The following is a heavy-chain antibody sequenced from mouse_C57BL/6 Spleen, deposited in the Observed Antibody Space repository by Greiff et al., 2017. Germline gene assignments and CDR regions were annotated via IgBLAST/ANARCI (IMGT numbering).Heavy chain of an antibody. CDR1: GYSFTGYF. CDR3: ARGGLITTVPYYFDY. CDR2: INPYNGDT. J-gene: IGHJ2*01. Sequence: EVHLVESGPELVKPGDSVKISCKASGYSFTGYFMNWVMQSHGKSLEWIGRINPYNGDTFYNQKFKGKATLTVDKSSSTAHMELRSLTSEDSAVYYCARGGLITTVPYYFDYWGQGTTLTVSS. V-gene: IGHV1-20*01. D-gene: IGHD1-1*01.